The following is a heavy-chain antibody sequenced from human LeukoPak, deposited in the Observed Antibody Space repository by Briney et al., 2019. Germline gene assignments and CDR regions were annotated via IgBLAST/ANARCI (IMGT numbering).Heavy chain of an antibody. D-gene: IGHD3-3*01. Sequence: GGSLRLSCAASGFTFSTYAMSWVLQAPGKGLEWVSAISGSGDGTYYADSVKGRFTISRDNSKNTLFLQMNSVSPEDTALYYCAKYDFGGAPVYDSWGQGTLVTVSS. CDR2: ISGSGDGT. J-gene: IGHJ5*01. CDR3: AKYDFGGAPVYDS. CDR1: GFTFSTYA. V-gene: IGHV3-23*01.